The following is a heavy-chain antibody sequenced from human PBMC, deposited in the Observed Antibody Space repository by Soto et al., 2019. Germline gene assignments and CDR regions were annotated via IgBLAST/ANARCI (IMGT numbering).Heavy chain of an antibody. CDR3: ARDRRDYYYYGMDV. CDR2: IYSGGST. CDR1: GFTVSSNY. J-gene: IGHJ6*02. Sequence: GGSLRLSCAASGFTVSSNYMSWVRQAPGKGLEWVSVIYSGGSTYYADSVKGRFTISRDNSKNTLYLQMNSPRAEDTAVYYCARDRRDYYYYGMDVWGQGTTVTVSS. V-gene: IGHV3-53*01.